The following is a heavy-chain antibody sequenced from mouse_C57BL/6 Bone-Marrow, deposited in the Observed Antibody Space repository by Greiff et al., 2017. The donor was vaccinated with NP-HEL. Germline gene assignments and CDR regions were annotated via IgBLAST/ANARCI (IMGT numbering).Heavy chain of an antibody. CDR3: ASPGWLLQLGFAY. Sequence: VQLQQSGAELVKPGASVKLSCTASGFNIKDYYMHWVKQRTEQGLEWIGRIDPEDGETKYAPKFQGKATLTADTSSNTAYLQLSSLTSEDTAVYYCASPGWLLQLGFAYWGQGTLVTVSA. CDR1: GFNIKDYY. V-gene: IGHV14-2*01. J-gene: IGHJ3*01. D-gene: IGHD2-3*01. CDR2: IDPEDGET.